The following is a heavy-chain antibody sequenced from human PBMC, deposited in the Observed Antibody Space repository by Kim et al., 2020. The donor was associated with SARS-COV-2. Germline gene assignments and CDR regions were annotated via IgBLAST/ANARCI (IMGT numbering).Heavy chain of an antibody. CDR1: GGSISSYY. CDR3: AGGHYYGSGSFYIPYYLGY. Sequence: SETLSLTCTVSGGSISSYYWNWIRQPPGKGLEWIGNIYYSGSTNYNTYLKSRVTISVDTSTNQFSLKLSSVTAADTAVYYCAGGHYYGSGSFYIPYYLGYCGQGTLVTVSS. CDR2: IYYSGST. V-gene: IGHV4-59*13. J-gene: IGHJ4*02. D-gene: IGHD3-10*01.